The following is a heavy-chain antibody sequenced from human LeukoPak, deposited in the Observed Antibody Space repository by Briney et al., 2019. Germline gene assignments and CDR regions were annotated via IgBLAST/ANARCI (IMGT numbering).Heavy chain of an antibody. CDR1: GYTFTSYA. CDR3: ARDASGHDY. Sequence: ASVKVSCKASGYTFTSYAIAWVRQAPGQGLEWMGWISAYNGNTNYAQKFKGRVTMTRDTSTNTAYMEMRSLESGDTAVYYCARDASGHDYWGQGTLVTVSS. CDR2: ISAYNGNT. J-gene: IGHJ4*02. V-gene: IGHV1-18*01. D-gene: IGHD3-10*01.